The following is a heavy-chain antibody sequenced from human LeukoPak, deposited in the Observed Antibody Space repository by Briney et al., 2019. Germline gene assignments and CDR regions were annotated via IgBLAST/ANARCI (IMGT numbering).Heavy chain of an antibody. J-gene: IGHJ4*02. Sequence: SETLSLTCTVSGGSISSGGYYWSWIRQHPGKGLEWIGYIHYSGSTYYNPSLKSRVTISVDTSKNQFSLKLSSVTAADTAVYYCARDWGDDILTDYWGQGTLVTVSS. V-gene: IGHV4-31*03. CDR3: ARDWGDDILTDY. CDR1: GGSISSGGYY. CDR2: IHYSGST. D-gene: IGHD3-9*01.